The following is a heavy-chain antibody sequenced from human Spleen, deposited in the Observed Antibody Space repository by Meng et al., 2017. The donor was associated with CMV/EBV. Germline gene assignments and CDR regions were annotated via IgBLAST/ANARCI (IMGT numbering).Heavy chain of an antibody. CDR2: ISSRGSTI. CDR3: ARDSPIDYDYVWGSF. CDR1: GFTFSDYY. V-gene: IGHV3-11*04. D-gene: IGHD3-16*01. Sequence: GGSLRLSCAASGFTFSDYYMSWTRQAPGKGLEWVSFISSRGSTIYYEDSVKGRFTISRDYAKNSLYLKMNSLRAEDTAVYYCARDSPIDYDYVWGSFWGQGTLVTVSS. J-gene: IGHJ4*02.